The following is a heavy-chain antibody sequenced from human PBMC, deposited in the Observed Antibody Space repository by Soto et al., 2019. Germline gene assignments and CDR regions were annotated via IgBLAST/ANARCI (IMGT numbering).Heavy chain of an antibody. Sequence: GGSLRLSSAASGFTFTRYSMNWVRQSPGKGLEWVSSISSTTNYIYYGDSMKGRFTISRDNAKNSLYLEMNSLRAEDTAVYYCARESEDLTSNFDYWGQGTLVTVSS. CDR3: ARESEDLTSNFDY. CDR1: GFTFTRYS. CDR2: ISSTTNYI. V-gene: IGHV3-21*06. J-gene: IGHJ4*02.